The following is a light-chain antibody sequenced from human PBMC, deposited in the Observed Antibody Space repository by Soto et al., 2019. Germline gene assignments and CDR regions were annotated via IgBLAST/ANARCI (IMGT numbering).Light chain of an antibody. CDR2: DAS. V-gene: IGKV1-5*01. CDR3: QQYNSHTWT. Sequence: DLQMTQSPSSLSASVGDRVTIACRASQSISSWLAWYQQIPGKATKLLIYDASSLQSGVSSRFSGSGSGTEFTLTISSLQPDDSATYYCQQYNSHTWTFGQGTKVGIK. CDR1: QSISSW. J-gene: IGKJ1*01.